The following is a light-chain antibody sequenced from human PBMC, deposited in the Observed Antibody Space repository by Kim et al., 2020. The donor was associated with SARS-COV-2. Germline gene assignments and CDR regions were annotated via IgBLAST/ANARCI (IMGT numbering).Light chain of an antibody. J-gene: IGKJ2*01. V-gene: IGKV3-15*01. CDR2: GAS. CDR3: QQYNRWPPYI. CDR1: QNVSTN. Sequence: VSTEKGATLSCRASQNVSTNLAWYQQRPGHAPRLLIFGASIRATGIPARFSGSGSGTEFTLTISSLQSEDFAVYYCQQYNRWPPYIFGQGTKLEI.